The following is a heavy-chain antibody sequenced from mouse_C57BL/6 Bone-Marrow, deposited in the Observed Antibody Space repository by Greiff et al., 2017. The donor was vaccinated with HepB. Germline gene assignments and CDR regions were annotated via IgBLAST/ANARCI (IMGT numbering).Heavy chain of an antibody. V-gene: IGHV1-54*01. CDR2: INPGSGGT. CDR1: GYAFTNYL. J-gene: IGHJ2*01. CDR3: ARPVLLRSERDD. D-gene: IGHD1-1*01. Sequence: QVQLQQSGAELVRPGTSVKVSCKASGYAFTNYLIEWVKQRPGQGLEWIGVINPGSGGTNYNEKFKGKATLTADKSSSTAYMQLSSLTSEDSAVYFCARPVLLRSERDDWGQGTTLTVSS.